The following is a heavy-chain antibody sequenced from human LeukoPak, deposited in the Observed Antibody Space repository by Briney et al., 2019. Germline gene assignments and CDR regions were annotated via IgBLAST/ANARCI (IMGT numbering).Heavy chain of an antibody. CDR2: INPNSGGT. D-gene: IGHD3-9*01. CDR3: ASGLRYFDWLWFDP. Sequence: VSVKVSCKASGYTFTGYYMHWVRQAPGQGLEWMGWINPNSGGTNYAQKFQGRVTMTRDTSISTAYMELSSLRSEDTAVYYCASGLRYFDWLWFDPWGQGTLVTVSS. CDR1: GYTFTGYY. V-gene: IGHV1-2*02. J-gene: IGHJ5*02.